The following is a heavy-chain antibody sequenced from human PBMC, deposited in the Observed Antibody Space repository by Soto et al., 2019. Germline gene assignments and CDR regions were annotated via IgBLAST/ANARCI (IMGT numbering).Heavy chain of an antibody. J-gene: IGHJ4*02. CDR2: IYYSGST. V-gene: IGHV4-59*01. Sequence: SETLSLTCTVSGGSISGYYWSWIRQPPGKGLEWIGYIYYSGSTNYNPSLKSRVTMSVDTSKNQFSLQLTSVTAADTAVYYCARGAFPGNYYIWSLDYWGRGTLVTVSS. CDR1: GGSISGYY. CDR3: ARGAFPGNYYIWSLDY. D-gene: IGHD3-10*01.